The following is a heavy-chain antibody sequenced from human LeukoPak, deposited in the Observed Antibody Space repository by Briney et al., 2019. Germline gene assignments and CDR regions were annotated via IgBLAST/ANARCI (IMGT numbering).Heavy chain of an antibody. D-gene: IGHD3-3*01. CDR1: GGSFSGYY. CDR3: AGTIFGVVIPLEV. CDR2: INHSGST. Sequence: SETLSLTCAVYGGSFSGYYWGWIRQPPGKGLEWIGEINHSGSTNYNPSLKSRVTISVDTSKNQFSLKLSSVTAADTAVYYCAGTIFGVVIPLEVWGKGTTVTVSS. V-gene: IGHV4-34*01. J-gene: IGHJ6*04.